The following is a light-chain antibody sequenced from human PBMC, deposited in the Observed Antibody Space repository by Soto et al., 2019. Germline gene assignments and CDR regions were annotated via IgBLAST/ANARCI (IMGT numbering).Light chain of an antibody. CDR1: QSISSW. CDR2: KAS. V-gene: IGKV1-5*03. Sequence: IQMTQSPSTLSASVGDRVTITCRASQSISSWLAWYQQKPGKAPKLLIYKASSLESGVPSRFSGSGSGTDFMLTISRLEPEDFAVYYCQQYGTSTGVTFGPGTKLDIK. CDR3: QQYGTSTGVT. J-gene: IGKJ3*01.